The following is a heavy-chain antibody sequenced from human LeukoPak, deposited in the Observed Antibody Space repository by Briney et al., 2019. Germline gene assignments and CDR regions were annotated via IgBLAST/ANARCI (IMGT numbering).Heavy chain of an antibody. V-gene: IGHV3-15*07. Sequence: GGSLRLSCAASGFTFSNAWMNWVRQAPGKGLEWVGRIKTKTAGGTIDYAAPVKSRFTISRDDSKNMLYLQMNSLKTEDTAVYFCTTDYYDSSGYVFWGQGTLVTVSS. D-gene: IGHD3-22*01. CDR3: TTDYYDSSGYVF. CDR1: GFTFSNAW. J-gene: IGHJ4*02. CDR2: IKTKTAGGTI.